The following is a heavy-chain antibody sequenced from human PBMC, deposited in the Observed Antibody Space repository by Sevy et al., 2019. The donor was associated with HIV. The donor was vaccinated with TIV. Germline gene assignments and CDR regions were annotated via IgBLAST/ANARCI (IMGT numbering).Heavy chain of an antibody. CDR3: ARWIPNWFDP. J-gene: IGHJ5*02. D-gene: IGHD5-12*01. CDR2: IYYSGST. V-gene: IGHV4-39*01. CDR1: GGSISSSSYY. Sequence: SETLSLTCTVSGGSISSSSYYWGWIRQPPGKGLEWIGSIYYSGSTYYHPSLKSRVTISVDTSKNQFSLKLSSVTAADTAVYYCARWIPNWFDPWGQGTLVTVSS.